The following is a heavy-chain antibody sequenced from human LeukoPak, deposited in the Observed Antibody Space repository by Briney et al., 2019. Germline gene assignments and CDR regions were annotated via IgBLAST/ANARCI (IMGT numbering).Heavy chain of an antibody. CDR2: ISYTGNT. V-gene: IGHV4-59*01. D-gene: IGHD3-10*01. CDR1: GGSISPYF. J-gene: IGHJ5*02. Sequence: SETLSLTCTVSGGSISPYFWSWIRQPPGKGLEWIGYISYTGNTNYNPSLKSRVTISVDTSKNQFSLQLTSVAAADTAVYYCARDDYRGVTNFDPWGQGTLVTVSS. CDR3: ARDDYRGVTNFDP.